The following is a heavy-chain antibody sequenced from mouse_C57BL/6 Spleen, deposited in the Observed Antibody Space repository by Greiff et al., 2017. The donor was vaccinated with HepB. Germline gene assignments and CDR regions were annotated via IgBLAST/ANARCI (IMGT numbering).Heavy chain of an antibody. D-gene: IGHD1-1*01. Sequence: QVQLKESGAELVKPGASVKISCKASGYAFSSYWMNWVKQRPGKGLEWIGQIYPGDGDTNYNGKFKGKATLTADKSSSTAYMQLSSLTSEDSAVYFCAREEVASSSDYWGQGTTLTVSS. CDR1: GYAFSSYW. J-gene: IGHJ2*01. V-gene: IGHV1-80*01. CDR3: AREEVASSSDY. CDR2: IYPGDGDT.